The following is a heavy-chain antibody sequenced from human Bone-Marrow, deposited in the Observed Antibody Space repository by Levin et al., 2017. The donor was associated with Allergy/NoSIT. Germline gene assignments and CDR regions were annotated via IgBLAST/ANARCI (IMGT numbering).Heavy chain of an antibody. Sequence: PGGSLRLSCAASGFTFNTYAMNWVRQAPGKGLEWVSSINDGGSHRYYADIVKGRFTISRDNSRNTLYLQMNNLRAEDTAVYYCATYRGFVYGYTWFDPWGRGTLVTVSS. J-gene: IGHJ5*02. CDR2: INDGGSHR. V-gene: IGHV3-23*01. D-gene: IGHD3-16*02. CDR3: ATYRGFVYGYTWFDP. CDR1: GFTFNTYA.